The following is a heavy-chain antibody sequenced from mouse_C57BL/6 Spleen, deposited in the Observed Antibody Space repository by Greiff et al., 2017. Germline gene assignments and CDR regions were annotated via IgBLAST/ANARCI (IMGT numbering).Heavy chain of an antibody. V-gene: IGHV5-9-1*02. CDR2: ISSGGDYI. D-gene: IGHD3-3*01. CDR3: TRVEGRGFAY. CDR1: GFTFSSYA. Sequence: EVKLMESGEGLVKPGGSLKLSCAASGFTFSSYAMSWVRQTPEKRLEWVAYISSGGDYIYYADTVKGRFTISRDNARNTLYLQMSSLKSEDTAMYYCTRVEGRGFAYWGQGTLVTVSA. J-gene: IGHJ3*01.